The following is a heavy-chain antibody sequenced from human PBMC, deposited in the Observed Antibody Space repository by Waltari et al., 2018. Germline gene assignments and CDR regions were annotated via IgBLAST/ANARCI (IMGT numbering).Heavy chain of an antibody. V-gene: IGHV5-51*01. CDR1: GYSFTSYW. Sequence: EVQLVQSGAEVKKPGESLKISCKGSGYSFTSYWIGWVRQRPGKGLEWKGILYSGASDNGYRPSVQGQVTISADKSIRTAYLQWSSLKASDTAMYYCARGAARWYFDLWGRGTLVTVSS. CDR2: LYSGASDN. J-gene: IGHJ2*01. D-gene: IGHD6-6*01. CDR3: ARGAARWYFDL.